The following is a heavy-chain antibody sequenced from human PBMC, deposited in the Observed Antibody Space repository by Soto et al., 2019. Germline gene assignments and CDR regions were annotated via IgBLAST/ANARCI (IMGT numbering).Heavy chain of an antibody. CDR2: IDPSDSYT. D-gene: IGHD1-1*01. CDR3: ARPKQDWNDGGVDYGMDV. J-gene: IGHJ6*02. CDR1: GYSFTSYW. V-gene: IGHV5-10-1*03. Sequence: EVQLVQSGAEVKKPGESLRISCKGSGYSFTSYWISWVRQMPGKGLEWMGRIDPSDSYTNYSPSFQGHVTISADKSISTAYLQWSSLKASDTAMYYCARPKQDWNDGGVDYGMDVWGQGTTVTVSS.